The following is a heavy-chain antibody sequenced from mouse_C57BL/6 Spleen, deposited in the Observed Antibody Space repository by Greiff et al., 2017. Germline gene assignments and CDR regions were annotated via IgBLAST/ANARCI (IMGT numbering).Heavy chain of an antibody. D-gene: IGHD2-1*01. CDR1: GYTFTSYW. CDR2: IYPGSGST. Sequence: QVQLQQSGAELVKPGASVKMSCKASGYTFTSYWITWVKQRPGQGLEWIGDIYPGSGSTNYNEKFKSKATLTVDTSSSTAYMQLSSLTSEDSAVYYCARRGDGNYLAWFAYWGQGTLVTVSA. J-gene: IGHJ3*01. V-gene: IGHV1-55*01. CDR3: ARRGDGNYLAWFAY.